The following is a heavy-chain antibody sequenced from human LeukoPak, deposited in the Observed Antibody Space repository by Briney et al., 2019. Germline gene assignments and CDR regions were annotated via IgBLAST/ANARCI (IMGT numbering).Heavy chain of an antibody. CDR2: IYYSGST. CDR3: ASGPYNWNSGFDY. CDR1: GGSISSYY. Sequence: SETLSLTCTVSGGSISSYYWSWIRQPPGKGLEWIGYIYYSGSTNYNPSLKSRVTISVDTSKNQFSLKLSSVTAADTAVYYCASGPYNWNSGFDYWGQGTLVTVSS. D-gene: IGHD1/OR15-1a*01. J-gene: IGHJ4*02. V-gene: IGHV4-59*01.